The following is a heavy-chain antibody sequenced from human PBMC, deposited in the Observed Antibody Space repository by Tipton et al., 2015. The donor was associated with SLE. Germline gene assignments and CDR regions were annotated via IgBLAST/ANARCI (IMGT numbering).Heavy chain of an antibody. D-gene: IGHD3-16*01. V-gene: IGHV3-30-3*01. J-gene: IGHJ4*02. CDR3: AREGGSPFDY. CDR2: ISYDGSNK. Sequence: RSLRLSCAASGFTFSNYAMHWVRQAPGKGLEWVAVISYDGSNKYYADSVKGRFTISRDNSKNTLYLQMNSLRVEDTAVYYCAREGGSPFDYWGQGTLVAVSS. CDR1: GFTFSNYA.